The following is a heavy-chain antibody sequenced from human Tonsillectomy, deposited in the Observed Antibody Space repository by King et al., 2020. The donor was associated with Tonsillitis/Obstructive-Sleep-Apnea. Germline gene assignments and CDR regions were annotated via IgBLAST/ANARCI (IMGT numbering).Heavy chain of an antibody. CDR1: GFTFSSYW. CDR2: INSDGSST. D-gene: IGHD4-11*01. V-gene: IGHV3-74*01. Sequence: VQLVESGGGLVQPGGSLRLSCAASGFTFSSYWMHWVRQAPGKGLVWVSRINSDGSSTSYADSVKGRFTISRDNAKNTLYLQMNSLRAEDTAVYYCATDYSNYNIYWYFELWGRGTLVTVSA. J-gene: IGHJ2*01. CDR3: ATDYSNYNIYWYFEL.